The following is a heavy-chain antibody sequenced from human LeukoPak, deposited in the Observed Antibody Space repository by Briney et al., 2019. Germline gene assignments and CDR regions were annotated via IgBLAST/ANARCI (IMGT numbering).Heavy chain of an antibody. CDR2: ISYDGSDK. Sequence: PGGSLRLSCAGSGFIFSSYAMHWVRQAPGKGLEWVALISYDGSDKYYADSVKGRFTISRDNSKNTLYLQMNSPRAEDTAVYYCAKDYTTVTYYFDYWGQGTLVTVSS. CDR3: AKDYTTVTYYFDY. V-gene: IGHV3-30*04. D-gene: IGHD4-17*01. CDR1: GFIFSSYA. J-gene: IGHJ4*02.